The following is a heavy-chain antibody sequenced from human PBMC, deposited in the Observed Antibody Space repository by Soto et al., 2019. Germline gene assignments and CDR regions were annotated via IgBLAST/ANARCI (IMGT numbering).Heavy chain of an antibody. CDR2: IYDSGST. CDR1: GGSSGSSSYC. CDR3: ARLVAVAGFDY. Sequence: LETLSLTCTVSGGSSGSSSYCWGWIRQPPGKGLEWIGSIYDSGSTYYNPSLKSRVTISVDNSKNTLYLQMNSLRAEDTAVYYCARLVAVAGFDYWGLGTLVTVSS. V-gene: IGHV4-39*01. D-gene: IGHD6-19*01. J-gene: IGHJ4*02.